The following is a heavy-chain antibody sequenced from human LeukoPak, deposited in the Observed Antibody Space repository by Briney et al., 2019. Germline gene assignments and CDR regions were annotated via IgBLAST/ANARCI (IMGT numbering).Heavy chain of an antibody. CDR2: MNPNSGNT. CDR3: ARGRRYMDV. CDR1: GYTFTNYD. Sequence: ASVKVSCKASGYTFTNYDINWVRQAAGQGLEWMGWMNPNSGNTGYAQKFQGRVTMTRNTSISTAYMELSSLKSEDTAVYYCARGRRYMDVWGKGTTVTISS. V-gene: IGHV1-8*01. J-gene: IGHJ6*03.